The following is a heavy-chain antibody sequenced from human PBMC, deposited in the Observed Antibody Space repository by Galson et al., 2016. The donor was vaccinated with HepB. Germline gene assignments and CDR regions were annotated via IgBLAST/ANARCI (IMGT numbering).Heavy chain of an antibody. V-gene: IGHV3-23*01. CDR1: GYTFNNYA. Sequence: SLRLSCAASGYTFNNYAMSWVRQAPGKGLEWVSAISGIGVTTHYADPVKGQFTISRDNSKNMLYLQMNSLRAEDTAVYYCAIQRRDYPIYFDYWGQGTLVIVSS. CDR2: ISGIGVTT. CDR3: AIQRRDYPIYFDY. D-gene: IGHD4-11*01. J-gene: IGHJ4*02.